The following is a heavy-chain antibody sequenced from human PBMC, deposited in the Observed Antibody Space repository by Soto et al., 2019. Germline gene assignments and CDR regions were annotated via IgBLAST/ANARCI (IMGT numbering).Heavy chain of an antibody. D-gene: IGHD2-21*01. J-gene: IGHJ4*02. CDR2: IRNKASGYTT. CDR3: ARAKLNVYSYDY. Sequence: GGSLRLSCAASGFTFSSYAMSWVRQAPGKGLEWVGRIRNKASGYTTLYAASVRGRFTISRSDSENSLYLQMSSLKSEDTALYYCARAKLNVYSYDYWGQGTLVTVSS. V-gene: IGHV3-72*01. CDR1: GFTFSSYA.